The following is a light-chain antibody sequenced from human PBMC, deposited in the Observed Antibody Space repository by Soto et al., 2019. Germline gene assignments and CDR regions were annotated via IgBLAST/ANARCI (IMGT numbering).Light chain of an antibody. V-gene: IGKV1-39*01. CDR3: QQSYSTPPS. J-gene: IGKJ2*01. Sequence: DIQMTQSPSSLSASVGDRVTITCRASQRISSYLNWYQQKPGKAPKLLSYAASSLQSGVPSRFSGSGSGTDFTLTISSLQPEDFATYYCQQSYSTPPSFGQGTKLEIK. CDR1: QRISSY. CDR2: AAS.